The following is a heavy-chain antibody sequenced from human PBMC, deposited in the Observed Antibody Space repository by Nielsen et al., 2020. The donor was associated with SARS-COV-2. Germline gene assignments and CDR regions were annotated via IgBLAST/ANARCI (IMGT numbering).Heavy chain of an antibody. V-gene: IGHV1-18*04. Sequence: ASVKVSCKASGYTFTSYGISWVRQAPGQGLEWMGWISAYNGNTNYAQKLQGRVTMTTDTSTSTAYMELRSLRSEDTAVYYCARGVAGTGYYYYMDVWGKGTTVTVSS. J-gene: IGHJ6*03. CDR2: ISAYNGNT. D-gene: IGHD6-19*01. CDR3: ARGVAGTGYYYYMDV. CDR1: GYTFTSYG.